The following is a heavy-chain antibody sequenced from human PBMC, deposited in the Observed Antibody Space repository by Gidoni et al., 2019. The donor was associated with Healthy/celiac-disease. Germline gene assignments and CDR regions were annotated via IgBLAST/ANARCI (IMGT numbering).Heavy chain of an antibody. CDR3: AKDSKHCGGDCYSNFDY. CDR2: SSGSGGST. CDR1: GFTFSSYA. J-gene: IGHJ4*02. Sequence: EVQLLESGGGLVQPGGSLRLSCAASGFTFSSYAMSWVRQAPGKGLEWVSASSGSGGSTYYADSVKGRFTISRDNSKNTLYLQMNSLRAEDTAVYYCAKDSKHCGGDCYSNFDYWGQGTLVTVSS. V-gene: IGHV3-23*01. D-gene: IGHD2-21*02.